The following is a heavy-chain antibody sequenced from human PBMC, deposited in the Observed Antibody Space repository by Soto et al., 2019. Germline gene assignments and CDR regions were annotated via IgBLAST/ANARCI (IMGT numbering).Heavy chain of an antibody. CDR1: GFTFSSYA. CDR3: AKPDSGYDYIAAVACIVVDY. Sequence: PGGSLRLSCAASGFTFSSYAMSWVRQAPGKGLEWVSAISGSGGSTYYADSVKGRFTISRDNSKNTLYLQMNSLRAEDTAVYYCAKPDSGYDYIAAVACIVVDYWGQGTLGTVSS. V-gene: IGHV3-23*01. CDR2: ISGSGGST. D-gene: IGHD5-12*01. J-gene: IGHJ4*02.